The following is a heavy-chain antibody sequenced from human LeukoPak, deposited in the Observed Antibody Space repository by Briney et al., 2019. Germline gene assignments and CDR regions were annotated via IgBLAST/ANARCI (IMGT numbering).Heavy chain of an antibody. CDR2: ISYDGSNK. D-gene: IGHD6-19*01. Sequence: GGSLRLSCAASGFTFSSYGMHWVRQAPGKGLEWVAVISYDGSNKYYADSVKGRFTISRDNSKNTLYLQMNSLRAEDTAVYYCAKDQLFTVAAPGGFDYWGQGTLVTVSS. CDR3: AKDQLFTVAAPGGFDY. V-gene: IGHV3-30*18. CDR1: GFTFSSYG. J-gene: IGHJ4*02.